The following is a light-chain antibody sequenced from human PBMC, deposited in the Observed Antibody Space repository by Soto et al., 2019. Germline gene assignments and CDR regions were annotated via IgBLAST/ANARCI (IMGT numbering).Light chain of an antibody. CDR2: GAS. CDR1: RDVSTN. J-gene: IGKJ2*03. V-gene: IGKV3D-15*01. CDR3: QHYNNWPPYS. Sequence: ETVMTQFPDTLSVSPGESATLSCRASRDVSTNLAWFQQKPGQTPRLVLYGASKRATGIPARFSGSGSGTRFTLTISSLQSEDFGVYYCQHYNNWPPYSFGQGTKVDIK.